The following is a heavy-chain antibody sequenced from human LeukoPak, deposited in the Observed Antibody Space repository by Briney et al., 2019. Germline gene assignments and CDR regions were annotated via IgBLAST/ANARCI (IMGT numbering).Heavy chain of an antibody. J-gene: IGHJ4*02. CDR3: ARGGLRSGGSCYIN. V-gene: IGHV4-34*01. Sequence: SETLSLTCAVYGGSFSGYYWSWIRQPPGKGLEWIGEINHSGSTNYNPSLKSRVTTSVDTSKNQFSLKLSSVTAADTAVYYCARGGLRSGGSCYINWGQGTLVTVSS. D-gene: IGHD2-15*01. CDR1: GGSFSGYY. CDR2: INHSGST.